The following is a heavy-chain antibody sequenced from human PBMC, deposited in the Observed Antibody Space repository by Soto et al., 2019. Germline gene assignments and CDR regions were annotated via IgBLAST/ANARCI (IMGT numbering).Heavy chain of an antibody. CDR2: ISSSSSYI. D-gene: IGHD4-17*01. Sequence: EVQLVESGGGLVKPGGSLRLSCAASGFTCSSYSMNWVRQATGKGLEWVSSISSSSSYIYYADSVKGRFTISRDNAKNSLYLQMNSLRAEDTAVYYCARYSRGGTVTTHDYWGRGTLVTVSS. V-gene: IGHV3-21*01. J-gene: IGHJ4*02. CDR3: ARYSRGGTVTTHDY. CDR1: GFTCSSYS.